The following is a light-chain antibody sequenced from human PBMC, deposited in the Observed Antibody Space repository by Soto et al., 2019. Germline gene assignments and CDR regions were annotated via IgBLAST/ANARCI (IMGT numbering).Light chain of an antibody. V-gene: IGLV2-8*01. CDR1: SSDVGTYKY. Sequence: VRTQPPSATGSPAQSVTISCTGTSSDVGTYKYVSWYQQHPGKAPKLMIYEVTKRPSGVPDRFSGSKSGNTASLTVSGLQAEDEADYYCSSYAGSNNFVFGTGTKVTVL. CDR3: SSYAGSNNFV. CDR2: EVT. J-gene: IGLJ1*01.